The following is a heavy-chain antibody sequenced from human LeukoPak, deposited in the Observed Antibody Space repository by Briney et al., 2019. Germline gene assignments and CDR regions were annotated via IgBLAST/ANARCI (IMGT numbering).Heavy chain of an antibody. J-gene: IGHJ4*02. CDR2: INWNSGST. CDR1: GFTFDDYG. Sequence: GGSLRLSCAASGFTFDDYGMSWVRQAPGKGLEWVAGINWNSGSTGYADSVKGRFTISRDNAKNSLYLQMNSLRAEDTAVYYCASDNPMVRGNLLIWGQGTLVTVSS. V-gene: IGHV3-20*04. CDR3: ASDNPMVRGNLLI. D-gene: IGHD3-10*01.